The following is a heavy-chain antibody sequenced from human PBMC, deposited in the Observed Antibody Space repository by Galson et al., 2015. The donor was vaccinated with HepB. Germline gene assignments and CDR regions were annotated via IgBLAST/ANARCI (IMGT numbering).Heavy chain of an antibody. D-gene: IGHD6-13*01. CDR2: ISSSSSYI. V-gene: IGHV3-21*01. CDR3: ARGDAHSSSWYQGPYYYYYYYMDV. J-gene: IGHJ6*03. Sequence: SLRLSCAASGFTFSSYSMNWVRQAPGKGLEWVSSISSSSSYIYYADSVKGRFTISRDNAKNSLYLQMNSLRAEDTAVYYCARGDAHSSSWYQGPYYYYYYYMDVWGKGTTVTVSS. CDR1: GFTFSSYS.